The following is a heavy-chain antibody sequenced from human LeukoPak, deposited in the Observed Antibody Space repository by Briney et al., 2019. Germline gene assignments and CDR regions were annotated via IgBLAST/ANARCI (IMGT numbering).Heavy chain of an antibody. J-gene: IGHJ5*02. CDR1: GYTLTELS. CDR3: ATSLTTLGWFDP. V-gene: IGHV1-24*01. D-gene: IGHD4-11*01. Sequence: ASVTVSFTVSGYTLTELSMHWVRQAPGKGGEWMGGFDPEDGETIYAQKFQGRVTMAEDTSTDTAYMELSSLRSEDTAVYYCATSLTTLGWFDPWGQGTLVTVSS. CDR2: FDPEDGET.